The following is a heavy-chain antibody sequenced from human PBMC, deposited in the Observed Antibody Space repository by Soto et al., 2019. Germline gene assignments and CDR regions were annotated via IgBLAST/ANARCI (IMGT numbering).Heavy chain of an antibody. CDR2: IYWDDDK. D-gene: IGHD5-12*01. CDR1: GFSLSTSGVG. CDR3: AHVYGGYDNFDY. Sequence: QITLEESGPPLVKPTQTLTLTCTFSGFSLSTSGVGVGWIRQPPGKALEWLALIYWDDDKRYSPSLKSRLTITKDTSKNQVVLTMTNMDPVDTATYYCAHVYGGYDNFDYWGQGTLVTVSS. J-gene: IGHJ4*02. V-gene: IGHV2-5*02.